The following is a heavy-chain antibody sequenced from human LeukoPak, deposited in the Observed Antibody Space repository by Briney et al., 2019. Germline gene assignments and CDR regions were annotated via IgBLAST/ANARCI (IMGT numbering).Heavy chain of an antibody. CDR3: ARSLFY. V-gene: IGHV3-23*01. CDR1: GFTFNNYA. J-gene: IGHJ4*02. Sequence: GGSLRLPCAASGFTFNNYAMTWVRQAPGKGLEWVSHITGGGDGTYYADSVKGRFTISRDNSKNSLYLQMNSLRAEDTAVYYCARSLFYWGQGTLVTVSS. D-gene: IGHD1-26*01. CDR2: ITGGGDGT.